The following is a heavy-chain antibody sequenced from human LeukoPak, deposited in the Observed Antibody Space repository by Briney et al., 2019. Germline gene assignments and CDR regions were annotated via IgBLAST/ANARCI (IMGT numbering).Heavy chain of an antibody. D-gene: IGHD2-2*01. V-gene: IGHV3-48*02. CDR3: ARDLQHAFDI. CDR1: GFTFSSYS. CDR2: ISSGSGTM. J-gene: IGHJ3*02. Sequence: GGSLRLSCTASGFTFSSYSMNWVRQAPGKGLEWVSYISSGSGTMYYADSVKGRFTISRDNAKNTLYLQMNSLRDEDTAVYYCARDLQHAFDIWGQGTMVTVSS.